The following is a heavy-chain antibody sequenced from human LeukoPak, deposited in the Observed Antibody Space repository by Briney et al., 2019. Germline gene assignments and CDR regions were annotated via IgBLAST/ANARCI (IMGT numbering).Heavy chain of an antibody. Sequence: ASVKVSCKASGGTFSSYAISWVPQAPGQGLEWMGRIIPIFGTANYAQKFQGRVTITTDESTSTAYMELSSLRSEDTAVYYCAREGEAAAGTESPTINWFDPWGQGTLVTVSS. CDR3: AREGEAAAGTESPTINWFDP. D-gene: IGHD6-13*01. J-gene: IGHJ5*02. V-gene: IGHV1-69*05. CDR1: GGTFSSYA. CDR2: IIPIFGTA.